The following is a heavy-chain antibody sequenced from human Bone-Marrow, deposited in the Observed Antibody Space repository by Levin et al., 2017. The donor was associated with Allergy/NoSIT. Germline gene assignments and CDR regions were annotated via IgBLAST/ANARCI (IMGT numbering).Heavy chain of an antibody. D-gene: IGHD4-23*01. Sequence: GESLKISCAASGFTFSSYAMSWVRQAPGKGLEWVSAISGSGGSTYYADSVKGRFTISRDNSKNTLYLQMNSLRAEDTAVYYCAKDGATVVTPGRWFDPWGQGTLVTVSS. CDR1: GFTFSSYA. CDR3: AKDGATVVTPGRWFDP. CDR2: ISGSGGST. J-gene: IGHJ5*02. V-gene: IGHV3-23*01.